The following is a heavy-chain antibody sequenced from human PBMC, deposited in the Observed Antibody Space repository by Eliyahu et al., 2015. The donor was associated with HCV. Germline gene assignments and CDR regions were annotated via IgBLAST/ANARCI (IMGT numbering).Heavy chain of an antibody. J-gene: IGHJ4*02. CDR2: INHSGST. V-gene: IGHV4-34*01. Sequence: QVQLQQWGAGLLKPSETLSLTCAVYGGSFXGYYWSWIRQPPGKGLEWIGEINHSGSTNYNPSLKSRVTISVDTSKNQFSLKLSSVTVADTAVYYCARGRNYYDSSGYQGYWGQGTLVTVSS. CDR1: GGSFXGYY. CDR3: ARGRNYYDSSGYQGY. D-gene: IGHD3-22*01.